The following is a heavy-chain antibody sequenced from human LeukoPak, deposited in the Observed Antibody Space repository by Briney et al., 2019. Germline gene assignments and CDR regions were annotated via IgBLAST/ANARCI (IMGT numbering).Heavy chain of an antibody. J-gene: IGHJ4*02. D-gene: IGHD3-10*01. CDR2: IYPGDSDT. CDR3: ARYGSGSSVPPPLDY. CDR1: GYSFTSYW. Sequence: GESLKISCKGSGYSFTSYWIGWVRQMPGKGLEWMGIIYPGDSDTRYSPSFQGQVTISADKSISTAYLQWSSLKASDTAMYYCARYGSGSSVPPPLDYWGQGTLVTVSS. V-gene: IGHV5-51*01.